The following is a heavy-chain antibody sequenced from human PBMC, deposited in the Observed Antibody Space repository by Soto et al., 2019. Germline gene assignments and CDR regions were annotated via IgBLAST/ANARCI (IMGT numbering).Heavy chain of an antibody. CDR2: IFSNDEK. V-gene: IGHV2-26*01. Sequence: QVTLKESGPVLVKPTETLTLTCTVSGFSLSNARMGVSWIRQPPGKALEWLAHIFSNDEKSYSTSLKSRITISKDTSKSQVVLTMTNMDPVDTATYYCARIQEDIVATHYFDYWGQGTLVTVSS. J-gene: IGHJ4*02. D-gene: IGHD5-12*01. CDR1: GFSLSNARMG. CDR3: ARIQEDIVATHYFDY.